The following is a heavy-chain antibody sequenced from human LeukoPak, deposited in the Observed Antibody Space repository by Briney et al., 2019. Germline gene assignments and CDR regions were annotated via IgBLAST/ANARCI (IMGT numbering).Heavy chain of an antibody. CDR2: IKQDGSEK. Sequence: GGSLRLSCEASGFTFSSYWMSWVRQVPGKGLEWVANIKQDGSEKYYVDSVKGRFTVSRDNAKNSLYLQMNSLRAEDTAVYYCARGYYYDRSGYYPDYWGQGTLVTVPS. CDR3: ARGYYYDRSGYYPDY. CDR1: GFTFSSYW. V-gene: IGHV3-7*01. D-gene: IGHD3-22*01. J-gene: IGHJ4*02.